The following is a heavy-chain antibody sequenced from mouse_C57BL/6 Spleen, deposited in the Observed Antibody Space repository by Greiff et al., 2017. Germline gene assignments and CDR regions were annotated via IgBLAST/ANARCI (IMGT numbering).Heavy chain of an antibody. V-gene: IGHV5-17*01. CDR3: AREDYLDY. CDR2: ISSGSSTI. Sequence: VKLQESGGGLVKPGGSLKLSCAASGFTFSDYGMHWVRQAPEKGLAWVAYISSGSSTIYYADTVKGRFTISRDNAKNTLFLQMTSLRSEDTAMYYCAREDYLDYWGQGTTLTVSS. J-gene: IGHJ2*01. CDR1: GFTFSDYG.